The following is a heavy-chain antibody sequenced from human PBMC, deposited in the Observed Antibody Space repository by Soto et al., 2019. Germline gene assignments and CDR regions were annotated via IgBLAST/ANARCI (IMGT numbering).Heavy chain of an antibody. CDR2: IFYSGTT. V-gene: IGHV4-30-4*01. CDR3: ARDLWVEPELYYYGMDV. CDR1: GDSISSADYY. Sequence: SETLSLTCTVSGDSISSADYYWSWIRQTPGKGLEWIGHIFYSGTTYYNPSLKSRLTISVDTSKNHFSLRLTSVTAADTAVYYCARDLWVEPELYYYGMDVWGQGTTVTSP. D-gene: IGHD1-1*01. J-gene: IGHJ6*02.